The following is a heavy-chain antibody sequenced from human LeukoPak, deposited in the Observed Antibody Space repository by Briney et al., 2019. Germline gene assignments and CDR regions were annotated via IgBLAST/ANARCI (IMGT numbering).Heavy chain of an antibody. CDR1: GGPFSGYY. V-gene: IGHV4-34*01. Sequence: SETLPLTCAVYGGPFSGYYGRWIRQPPGKGLEWIGEINHSGSTYYNPPLKSPVTISVDTSKNQYSLKLSSVTAADTAVYYCARGPPSIVVVPAALAQGWGYTYFDYWGQGTLVTVSS. CDR2: INHSGST. J-gene: IGHJ4*02. CDR3: ARGPPSIVVVPAALAQGWGYTYFDY. D-gene: IGHD2-2*01.